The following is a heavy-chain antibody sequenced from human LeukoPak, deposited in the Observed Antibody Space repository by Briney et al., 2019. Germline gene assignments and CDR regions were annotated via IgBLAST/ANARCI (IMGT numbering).Heavy chain of an antibody. V-gene: IGHV4-38-2*01. CDR3: ARHGGSNHIQRTFDI. CDR1: GYSISSGYY. Sequence: PSETLSLTCDVSGYSISSGYYWGWSRQPPGKGLEFIGSMYHSGSTYYNPSLKSRVTISVDTSKNQFSLKLSSVTAADTAVYYCARHGGSNHIQRTFDIWGQGTMVTVSS. D-gene: IGHD1-26*01. CDR2: MYHSGST. J-gene: IGHJ3*02.